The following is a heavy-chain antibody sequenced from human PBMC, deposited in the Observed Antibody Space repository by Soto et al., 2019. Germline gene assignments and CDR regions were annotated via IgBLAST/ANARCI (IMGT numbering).Heavy chain of an antibody. CDR3: ARTTAVPNSLRSRYFFDY. V-gene: IGHV4-61*01. CDR2: VSYSGTT. CDR1: GGSVSDKTYY. J-gene: IGHJ4*02. Sequence: LSLTCSVSGGSVSDKTYYWSWIRQPPGKRLEWIGYVSYSGTTNYNPSLKSRGTISVDLSKTQFSLRLSSVTTADTAPHYCARTTAVPNSLRSRYFFDYWGQGTLVTVSS. D-gene: IGHD4-17*01.